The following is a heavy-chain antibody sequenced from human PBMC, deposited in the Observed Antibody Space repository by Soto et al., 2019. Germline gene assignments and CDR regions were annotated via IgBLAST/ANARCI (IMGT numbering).Heavy chain of an antibody. V-gene: IGHV1-46*01. CDR1: GYTFTSYY. D-gene: IGHD3-10*01. J-gene: IGHJ4*02. CDR3: AVWFGDPPSFDY. CDR2: INPSGGST. Sequence: ASVKVSCKASGYTFTSYYMHWVRQAPGQGLEWMGIINPSGGSTSYAQKFQGRVTMTRDTSTSTVYMELSSLRSEDTAVYYCAVWFGDPPSFDYWGQGTLVTVSS.